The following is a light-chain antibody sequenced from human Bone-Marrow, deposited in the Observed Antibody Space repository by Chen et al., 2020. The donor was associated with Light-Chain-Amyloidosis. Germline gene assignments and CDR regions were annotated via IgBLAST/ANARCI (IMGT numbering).Light chain of an antibody. CDR1: SSDVGAYKY. Sequence: QSALTQPPSASGSPGQSVTISCTGTSSDVGAYKYVSWYQQHPGKAPKLMIYEVNNRPSGVPDRFSGSKPGNTASLTVSGLQADDEAEYYCGSYAGTNNWVFGGGTKVTVL. J-gene: IGLJ3*02. CDR2: EVN. V-gene: IGLV2-8*01. CDR3: GSYAGTNNWV.